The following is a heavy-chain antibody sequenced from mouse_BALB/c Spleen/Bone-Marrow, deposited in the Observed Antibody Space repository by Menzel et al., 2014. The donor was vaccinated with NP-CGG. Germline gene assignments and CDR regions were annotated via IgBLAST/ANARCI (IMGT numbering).Heavy chain of an antibody. Sequence: VQLQQSGPELVKPGASVKMSCKASGYTFTSYVMHWVKQKPGQGLEWIGYINPYNDGTKYNEKFKGKATLTSDKSSSTAYMELSSLTSEDSAVYYCARRDYYGSSFYWYFDVWGAGTTVTVSS. CDR3: ARRDYYGSSFYWYFDV. CDR1: GYTFTSYV. V-gene: IGHV1-14*01. J-gene: IGHJ1*01. CDR2: INPYNDGT. D-gene: IGHD1-1*01.